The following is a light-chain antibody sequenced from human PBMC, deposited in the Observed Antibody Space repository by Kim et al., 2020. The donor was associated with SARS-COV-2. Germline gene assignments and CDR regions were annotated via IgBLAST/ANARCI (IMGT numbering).Light chain of an antibody. Sequence: PWITVARRRTSSDVCGYNSVCWYQQHAGEAPKIIIYDVTKRRSGVTARFSGSKTGNAASLTISGSHADDEADYYYSSYSTDNTGVFGGGTKVTVL. CDR2: DVT. V-gene: IGLV2-14*03. J-gene: IGLJ3*02. CDR1: SSDVCGYNS. CDR3: SSYSTDNTGV.